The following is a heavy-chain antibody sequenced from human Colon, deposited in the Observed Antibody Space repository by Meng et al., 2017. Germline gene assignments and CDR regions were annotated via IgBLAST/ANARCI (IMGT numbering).Heavy chain of an antibody. CDR2: IYYSGST. CDR3: ARGASDYDFDY. D-gene: IGHD3-22*01. CDR1: GGSISSGDYY. J-gene: IGHJ4*02. Sequence: QGQLQESGPGLVQPSQTLSLTCTVSGGSISSGDYYWSWIRQPPGKGLEWIGYIYYSGSTYSNASLKSRVTISIDRSKNQFSLKLSSVTAADTAVYYCARGASDYDFDYWGQGTLVTVSS. V-gene: IGHV4-30-4*01.